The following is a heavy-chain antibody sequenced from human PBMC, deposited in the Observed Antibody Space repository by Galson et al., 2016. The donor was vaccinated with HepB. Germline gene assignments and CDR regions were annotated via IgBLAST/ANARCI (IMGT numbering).Heavy chain of an antibody. CDR3: ARGQAPTYSDFWSGSSSPHYYYGMDV. Sequence: SLRLSCAASGFTVSSNYMTWVRQAPGKGLEWVSLIYSAGSTYYADSVKGRFTISRDDSKNTLYLQMNSLRAEDTVLYYCARGQAPTYSDFWSGSSSPHYYYGMDVWGNGTTVTVSS. D-gene: IGHD3-3*01. J-gene: IGHJ6*04. CDR2: IYSAGST. V-gene: IGHV3-66*02. CDR1: GFTVSSNY.